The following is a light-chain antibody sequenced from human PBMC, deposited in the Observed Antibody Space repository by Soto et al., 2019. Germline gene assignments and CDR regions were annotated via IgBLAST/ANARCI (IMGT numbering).Light chain of an antibody. CDR2: EVS. V-gene: IGLV2-14*01. CDR1: SSDVGGYNY. CDR3: SSYTSSSIDYV. Sequence: QSALTQPASVSGSPGQSITISCTGTSSDVGGYNYVSWYQQHPGKAPKLIIYEVSNGPSGVSNRFSGSKSCNTASLTISGLQAEDEADYYCSSYTSSSIDYVFGTGTKLTVL. J-gene: IGLJ1*01.